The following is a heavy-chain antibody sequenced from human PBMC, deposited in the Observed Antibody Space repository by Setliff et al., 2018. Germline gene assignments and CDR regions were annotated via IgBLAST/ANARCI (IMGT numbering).Heavy chain of an antibody. CDR2: IYPGDSDT. CDR3: ARVGPLTDDAFDI. D-gene: IGHD1-26*01. CDR1: GYTFSDYW. V-gene: IGHV5-51*01. J-gene: IGHJ3*02. Sequence: PGESLKISCRGSGYTFSDYWIGWVRQMPGKGLEWMGIIYPGDSDTRHSPSFQGQVTISADKSINTAYLQWSSLKASDTAIYYCARVGPLTDDAFDIWGQGTM.